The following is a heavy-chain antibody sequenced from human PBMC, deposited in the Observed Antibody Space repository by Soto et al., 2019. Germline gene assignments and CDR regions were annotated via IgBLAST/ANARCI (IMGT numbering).Heavy chain of an antibody. CDR1: GFTVSTYG. CDR2: ISRDGGTK. Sequence: QVQLVESGGGVVQPGRSLRLSCAVSGFTVSTYGMHWVRQAPGKGLEWVAVISRDGGTKYYADSVKGRFTISRDNSRNTLFLEMNSLRGDDMAVYYCTGEGASGYWGQGTLVTVFS. V-gene: IGHV3-30*03. J-gene: IGHJ4*02. CDR3: TGEGASGY. D-gene: IGHD2-8*02.